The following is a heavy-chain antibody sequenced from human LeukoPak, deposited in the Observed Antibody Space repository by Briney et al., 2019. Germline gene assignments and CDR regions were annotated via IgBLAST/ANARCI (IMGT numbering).Heavy chain of an antibody. CDR2: IYTSGST. Sequence: SETLSLTCTVFGGAISSYYWSWIRRPAGEGLEWIGRIYTSGSTNYNPSLKSRVTMSVDTSKNQFSLKLSSVTAADTAVYYCARGITIFGVADDYWGQGTLVTVSS. CDR3: ARGITIFGVADDY. V-gene: IGHV4-4*07. CDR1: GGAISSYY. J-gene: IGHJ4*02. D-gene: IGHD3-3*01.